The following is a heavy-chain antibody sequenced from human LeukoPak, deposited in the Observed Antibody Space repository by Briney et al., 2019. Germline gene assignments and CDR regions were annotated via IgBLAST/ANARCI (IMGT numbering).Heavy chain of an antibody. Sequence: SETLSLTCTVSGGSISSYYWSWIRQPPGKGLEWIGYIYYSGSTNYNPSLKSRVTISVDTSKNQSSLKLSSVTAADTAVYYCARSLVTRERFDYWGQGTLVTVSS. CDR2: IYYSGST. CDR1: GGSISSYY. J-gene: IGHJ4*02. V-gene: IGHV4-59*01. CDR3: ARSLVTRERFDY. D-gene: IGHD2-21*02.